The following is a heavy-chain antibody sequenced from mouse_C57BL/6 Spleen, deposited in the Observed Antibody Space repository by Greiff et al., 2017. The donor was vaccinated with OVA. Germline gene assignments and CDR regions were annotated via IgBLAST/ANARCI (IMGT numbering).Heavy chain of an antibody. CDR2: IHPNSGST. CDR3: AGDYAFAD. V-gene: IGHV1-64*01. D-gene: IGHD2-4*01. Sequence: QVQRQQPGAELVKPGASVKLSCKASGYTFTSYWMHWVKQRPGHGLEWIGMIHPNSGSTNSNEKFKSKATLTVYKSSSTAYMQLSSLTSEDSAVYYGAGDYAFADWGQGTQVTVTA. J-gene: IGHJ3*01. CDR1: GYTFTSYW.